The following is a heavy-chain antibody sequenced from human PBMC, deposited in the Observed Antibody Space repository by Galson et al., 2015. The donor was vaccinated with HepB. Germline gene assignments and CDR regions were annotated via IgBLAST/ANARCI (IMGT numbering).Heavy chain of an antibody. J-gene: IGHJ5*02. CDR2: ISYDGSNK. D-gene: IGHD3-9*01. CDR3: AKGELRYFDWLTH. CDR1: GFTFSSYA. Sequence: SLRLSCAASGFTFSSYAMHWVRQAPGKGLEWVAVISYDGSNKYYADSVKGRFTISRDNSKNTLYLQMNSLRAEDTAVYYCAKGELRYFDWLTHWGQGTLVTVSS. V-gene: IGHV3-30-3*01.